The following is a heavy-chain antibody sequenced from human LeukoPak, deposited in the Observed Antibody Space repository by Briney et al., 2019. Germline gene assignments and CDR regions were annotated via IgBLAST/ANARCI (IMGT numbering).Heavy chain of an antibody. D-gene: IGHD3-22*01. Sequence: GESLKISCKHSGYSFTSYWIAWVRQMPGKGLEWMGIIYPGDSDPRYRPSFQGQVNISADKSISTAYLQWNSLKASDTAMYYCARVHDSSGYYWYFDLWGRGTLVTVSS. CDR2: IYPGDSDP. J-gene: IGHJ2*01. V-gene: IGHV5-51*01. CDR1: GYSFTSYW. CDR3: ARVHDSSGYYWYFDL.